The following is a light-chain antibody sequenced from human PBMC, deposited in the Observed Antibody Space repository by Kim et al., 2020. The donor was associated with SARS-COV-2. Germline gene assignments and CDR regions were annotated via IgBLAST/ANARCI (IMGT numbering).Light chain of an antibody. CDR2: DAA. Sequence: SPGEGATISCRARHKGSSYLAWYQQRPGQAPRLLIYDAAVRATGIPARFRGSGSGTVFTLTISSLEPEDFAVYYCHHRNNWPRGTFGQGTRLEIK. CDR1: HKGSSY. CDR3: HHRNNWPRGT. V-gene: IGKV3-11*01. J-gene: IGKJ5*01.